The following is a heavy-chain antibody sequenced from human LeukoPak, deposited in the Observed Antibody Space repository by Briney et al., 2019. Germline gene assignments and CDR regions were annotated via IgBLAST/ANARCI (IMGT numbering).Heavy chain of an antibody. V-gene: IGHV3-64*04. D-gene: IGHD1-1*01. CDR2: VSSSGAKT. J-gene: IGHJ3*02. CDR1: GFAFSTYA. Sequence: PGGSLRLSCSAPGFAFSTYAMHWVRQAPGTGLEYVSSVSSSGAKTYYADSVKRRFTISRDKSKKTLYLQMNSLRAEDTAVYYCAKDGGDWGYNWNDGVFDIWGQGTMVTVSS. CDR3: AKDGGDWGYNWNDGVFDI.